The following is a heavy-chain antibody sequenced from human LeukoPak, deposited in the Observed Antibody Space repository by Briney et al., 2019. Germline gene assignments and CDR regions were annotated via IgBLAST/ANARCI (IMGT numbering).Heavy chain of an antibody. CDR3: AKVTYGSGTYGAFDY. J-gene: IGHJ4*02. V-gene: IGHV3-74*01. D-gene: IGHD3-10*01. CDR1: GFTFSSYW. CDR2: INSDGRST. Sequence: GGSLRLSCAASGFTFSSYWMHWVRQAPGKGLVGVSRINSDGRSTSYADSVKGRFTISRDNSKNTLYLQMNSLRAEDTAVYYCAKVTYGSGTYGAFDYWGQGTLVTVSS.